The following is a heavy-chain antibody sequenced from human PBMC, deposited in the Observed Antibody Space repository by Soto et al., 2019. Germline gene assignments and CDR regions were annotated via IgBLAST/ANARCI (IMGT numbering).Heavy chain of an antibody. Sequence: QITLQESGPTLVKPTQTLTLTCSVSGFSLSTSGVGVGWIRQSPGKALEWLALIYWDDDTRYRPSLKDRLIITKDTSKNQVVLAMTNVGPVDTATYYCARRPPGNRNYFDSWGQGTLVTVSS. CDR3: ARRPPGNRNYFDS. CDR2: IYWDDDT. D-gene: IGHD1-1*01. V-gene: IGHV2-5*02. J-gene: IGHJ4*02. CDR1: GFSLSTSGVG.